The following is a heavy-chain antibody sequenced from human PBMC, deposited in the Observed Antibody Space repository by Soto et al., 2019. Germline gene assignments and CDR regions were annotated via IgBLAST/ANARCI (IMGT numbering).Heavy chain of an antibody. V-gene: IGHV3-74*01. CDR1: GFTFSYYW. CDR2: IHSDGSST. CDR3: ARGDRGAFDI. D-gene: IGHD1-26*01. Sequence: EVQLVESGGGLVQPGESLRLSCAASGFTFSYYWMDWVRQAPGKGLVWVSRIHSDGSSTTYADSVKGRFTISRDNARNTVYLQMNSLRVEDTAVYYCARGDRGAFDIWGQGTVVTVSS. J-gene: IGHJ3*02.